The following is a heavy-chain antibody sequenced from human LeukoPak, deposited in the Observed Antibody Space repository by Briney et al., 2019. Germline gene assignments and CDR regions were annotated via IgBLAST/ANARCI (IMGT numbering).Heavy chain of an antibody. CDR2: IHYSGST. CDR1: GGSISSSSYY. V-gene: IGHV4-39*01. Sequence: SETLSLTCTVSGGSISSSSYYWGWIRQPPGKGLEWIGSIHYSGSTYYNPSLKSRVTISVDTSKNQFSLKLSSVTAADTAVYYCARVGSVQLERRGSLSWGQGTLVTVSS. J-gene: IGHJ4*02. CDR3: ARVGSVQLERRGSLS. D-gene: IGHD1-1*01.